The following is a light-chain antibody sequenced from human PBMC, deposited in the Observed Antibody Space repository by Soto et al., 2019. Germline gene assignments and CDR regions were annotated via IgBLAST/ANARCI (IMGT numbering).Light chain of an antibody. J-gene: IGLJ3*02. CDR3: LLYYGGSLL. Sequence: QTVVTQEPSLTVSPGGTVTLTCASSSGAVTSGSYPNWFQQKPGQAPRPLIHSTRNKYSSTPARFSGSLLGGKAALTVSGVQPDDEADYHCLLYYGGSLLFGGGAKVTVL. CDR2: STR. V-gene: IGLV7-43*01. CDR1: SGAVTSGSY.